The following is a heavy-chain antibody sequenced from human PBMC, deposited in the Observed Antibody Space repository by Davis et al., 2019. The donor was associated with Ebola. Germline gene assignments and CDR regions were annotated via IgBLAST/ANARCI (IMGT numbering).Heavy chain of an antibody. CDR1: GYSFTTYG. CDR2: INTNTGNP. Sequence: ASVKVSCKASGYSFTTYGMHWVRQAPGQGLEWMGWINTNTGNPTYAEGFTGRSVFSLDTSVSTAYLQINSLKTEDTAVHYCASLPDIWGQGTMVTVSS. J-gene: IGHJ3*02. CDR3: ASLPDI. V-gene: IGHV7-4-1*02.